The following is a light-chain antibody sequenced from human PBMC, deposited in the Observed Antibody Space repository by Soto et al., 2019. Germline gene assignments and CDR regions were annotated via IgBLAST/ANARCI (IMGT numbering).Light chain of an antibody. V-gene: IGKV3-11*01. CDR1: QSVSVN. J-gene: IGKJ4*01. Sequence: EIVMTQSPATLSLSPGERATLSCRASQSVSVNLAWFQQKPGQAPRLLIFHASQRAAGIPARFGGSGSGTDFTLTISSLEPEDCAVYYCQERSRWPRGTFGGGTKVEI. CDR2: HAS. CDR3: QERSRWPRGT.